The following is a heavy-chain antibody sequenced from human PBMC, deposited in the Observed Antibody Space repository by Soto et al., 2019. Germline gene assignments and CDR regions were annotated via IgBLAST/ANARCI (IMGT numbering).Heavy chain of an antibody. D-gene: IGHD4-17*01. Sequence: SLTMRVPCTVAGGPMSNRNWRNFVRQHPGKGLEWIGEAHHSGRTNYNPYLKSRVTISVDKSKNHFSLKLSSVTAADTAVYYCARSEATVLDNWGQGTLVTVSS. J-gene: IGHJ4*02. V-gene: IGHV4-4*02. CDR1: GGPMSNRNW. CDR2: AHHSGRT. CDR3: ARSEATVLDN.